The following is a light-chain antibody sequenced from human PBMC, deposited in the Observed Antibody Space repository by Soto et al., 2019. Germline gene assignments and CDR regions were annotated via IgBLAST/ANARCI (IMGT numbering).Light chain of an antibody. CDR1: QSVGSN. V-gene: IGKV3-15*01. Sequence: EIVMTQSPATLSVSPGERATLSCRASQSVGSNLAWYQQQPGQAHRRLIYGASTRATGIPARFSGSGCGTESNLTISSMQSEDFAIYVCQQYNNWPPDRTFGQGTKVEIK. J-gene: IGKJ1*01. CDR2: GAS. CDR3: QQYNNWPPDRT.